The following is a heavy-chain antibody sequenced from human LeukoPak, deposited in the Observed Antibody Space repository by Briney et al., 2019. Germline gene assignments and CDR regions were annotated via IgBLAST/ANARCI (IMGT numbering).Heavy chain of an antibody. CDR2: VNHSGNT. Sequence: SETLSLTCAVYGGSFSGYYWSWIRQPPGKGLEWIGEVNHSGNTNHNPSLNSRVTISVDTSKNQFSLKLSSVTAADTAVYYCARELERAAAGTGYYFDYWGQGTLVTVSS. CDR1: GGSFSGYY. CDR3: ARELERAAAGTGYYFDY. J-gene: IGHJ4*02. D-gene: IGHD6-13*01. V-gene: IGHV4-34*01.